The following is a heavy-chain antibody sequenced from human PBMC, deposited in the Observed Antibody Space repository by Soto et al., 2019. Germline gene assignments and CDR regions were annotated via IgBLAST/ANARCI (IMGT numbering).Heavy chain of an antibody. CDR1: GGSISSGGYY. Sequence: QVQLQESGPGLVKPSQTLSLTCTVSGGSISSGGYYWSWIRQHPGKGLEWIGYIYYSGSTYYNPSLKSRVTISVDTSKNQFSLKLSSVTAADTAVYYCARQVTRIAVAAVFDYWGQGTLVTVSS. D-gene: IGHD6-19*01. J-gene: IGHJ4*02. CDR2: IYYSGST. CDR3: ARQVTRIAVAAVFDY. V-gene: IGHV4-31*03.